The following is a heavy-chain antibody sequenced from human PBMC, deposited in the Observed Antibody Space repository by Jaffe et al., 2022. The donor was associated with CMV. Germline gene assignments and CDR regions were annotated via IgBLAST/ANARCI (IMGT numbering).Heavy chain of an antibody. CDR1: GGSVDSGRYY. J-gene: IGHJ4*02. V-gene: IGHV4-61*03. CDR3: AGRTLGGAFDY. D-gene: IGHD1-26*01. CDR2: IYYSGST. Sequence: QVQLQESGPGLVEPSETLSLTCTVSGGSVDSGRYYWSWIRQSPGKGLDWIGYIYYSGSTNYNPSLKSRVAISLDTSKNHFSLKLSSMTAADTAVYYCAGRTLGGAFDYWGQGSLVTVSS.